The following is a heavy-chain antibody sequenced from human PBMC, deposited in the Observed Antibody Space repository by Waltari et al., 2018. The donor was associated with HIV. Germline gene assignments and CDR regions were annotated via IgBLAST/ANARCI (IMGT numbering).Heavy chain of an antibody. CDR1: GFTVSSQH. Sequence: EVQLVETGGGLIQPGGSMRLSCAASGFTVSSQHMSWVRQAPGKGLEWVSVIYSVGSTYYADSVKGRFTISRDNSKNTLYLQMNSLRAEDTAVYYCARDSSGWYYRSWGQGTLVTVSS. J-gene: IGHJ5*02. CDR3: ARDSSGWYYRS. CDR2: IYSVGST. V-gene: IGHV3-53*02. D-gene: IGHD6-19*01.